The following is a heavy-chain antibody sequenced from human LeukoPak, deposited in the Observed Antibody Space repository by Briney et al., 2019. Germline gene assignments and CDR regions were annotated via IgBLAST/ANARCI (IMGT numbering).Heavy chain of an antibody. CDR1: GFTFSSYA. J-gene: IGHJ4*02. V-gene: IGHV3-23*01. CDR2: ISGSGGST. Sequence: PGGSLRLSCAASGFTFSSYAMSWVRQAPGKGLEWFSAISGSGGSTYYADSVKGRFTISRDNSKNTLYLQMNSLRAEDTAVYYCAKGPFGYSSSWGNDYWGQGTLVTVSS. D-gene: IGHD6-6*01. CDR3: AKGPFGYSSSWGNDY.